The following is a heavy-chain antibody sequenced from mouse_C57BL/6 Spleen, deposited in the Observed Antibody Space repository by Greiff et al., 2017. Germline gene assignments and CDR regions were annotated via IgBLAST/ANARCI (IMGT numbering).Heavy chain of an antibody. Sequence: EVMLVESGGGLVKPGGSLKLSCAASGFTFSSYAMSWVRQTPEKRLEWVATISDGGSYTYYPDNVKGRFTISRDNAKNNLYLQMSHLKSEDTAMYYCAREHYGSSRAYWGQGTLVTVSA. D-gene: IGHD1-1*01. CDR1: GFTFSSYA. CDR2: ISDGGSYT. J-gene: IGHJ3*01. CDR3: AREHYGSSRAY. V-gene: IGHV5-4*01.